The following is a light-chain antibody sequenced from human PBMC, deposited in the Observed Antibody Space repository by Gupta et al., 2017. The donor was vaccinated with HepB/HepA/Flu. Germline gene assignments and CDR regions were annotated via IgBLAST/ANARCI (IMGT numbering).Light chain of an antibody. J-gene: IGLJ2*01. CDR3: QAWDSTTGV. V-gene: IGLV3-1*01. Sequence: SHVLTQPPSVSVSPGQTASITCSGDKLGDKYACWFQQKPGQSPVVVIYQDSKRPSGIPERFSGSNSGNTATLTISGTQAMDEADYYCQAWDSTTGVFGGGTKLTVL. CDR1: KLGDKY. CDR2: QDS.